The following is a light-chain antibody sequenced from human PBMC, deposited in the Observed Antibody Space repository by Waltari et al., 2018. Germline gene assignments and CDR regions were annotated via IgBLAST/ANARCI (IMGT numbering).Light chain of an antibody. V-gene: IGKV3-15*01. Sequence: EIEMTQSPATLSVSPGERVTLSCRASQSVGNHLAWYQQRPGQAPRLLIYGASTRAPDISDRVSGSGSGTDFTLTISALQSEDLADYYCHQYNHWPTFTFGQGTKLQIE. CDR2: GAS. CDR3: HQYNHWPTFT. J-gene: IGKJ2*01. CDR1: QSVGNH.